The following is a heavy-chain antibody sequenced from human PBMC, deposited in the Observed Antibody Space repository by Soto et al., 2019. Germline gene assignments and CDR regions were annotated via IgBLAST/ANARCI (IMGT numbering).Heavy chain of an antibody. CDR2: ISAYNGNT. Sequence: GASVKVSCKASGYTFTSYGISWVRQAPGQGLEWMGWISAYNGNTNYAQKLQGRVTMTTDTSTSTAYMELRSLRSDDTAVYYCARDIQGYYDILTGYSDYYYGMDVWGQGTTVTVSS. CDR1: GYTFTSYG. J-gene: IGHJ6*02. V-gene: IGHV1-18*01. CDR3: ARDIQGYYDILTGYSDYYYGMDV. D-gene: IGHD3-9*01.